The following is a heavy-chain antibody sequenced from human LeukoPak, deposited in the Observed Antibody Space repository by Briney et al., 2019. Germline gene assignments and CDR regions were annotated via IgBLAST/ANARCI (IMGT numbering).Heavy chain of an antibody. CDR2: ISSSSSYI. J-gene: IGHJ4*02. V-gene: IGHV3-21*01. CDR3: ARDLSDYGGNSLAY. CDR1: GFTFSSYS. Sequence: GGSLRLSCAASGFTFSSYSMNWVRQAPGKGLEWVSSISSSSSYIYYADSVKGRFTISRDNAKNSLYLQMNSLRAEDTAVYYCARDLSDYGGNSLAYWGQGTLVTVSS. D-gene: IGHD4-23*01.